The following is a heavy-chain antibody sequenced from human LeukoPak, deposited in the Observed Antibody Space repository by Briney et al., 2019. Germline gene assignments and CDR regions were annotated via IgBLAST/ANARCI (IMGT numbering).Heavy chain of an antibody. J-gene: IGHJ6*02. V-gene: IGHV4-59*01. CDR3: ARVRGFCSSTSCRYYYYYYGMDV. D-gene: IGHD2-2*01. CDR1: GGSISSYY. CDR2: IYYSGST. Sequence: SETLSLTCTVSGGSISSYYWSWIRQPPGKGLEWIGYIYYSGSTNYNPSLKSRVTISVDTSKNQFSLKLSSVTAADTAVYYCARVRGFCSSTSCRYYYYYYGMDVWGQGTTVTVSS.